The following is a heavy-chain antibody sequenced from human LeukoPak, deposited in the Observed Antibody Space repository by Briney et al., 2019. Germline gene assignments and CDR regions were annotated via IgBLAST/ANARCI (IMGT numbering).Heavy chain of an antibody. Sequence: SETLSLTCTVSGGSISIYYWRWTRQPPGEGLEWIGYIYYSGSTTYNPSLKSRVTISLDPSKNQFSLKLSSVTAVDTAVYYCARGNHYYHSNWGQGTLVTVSS. V-gene: IGHV4-59*01. CDR3: ARGNHYYHSN. CDR1: GGSISIYY. CDR2: IYYSGST. D-gene: IGHD3-22*01. J-gene: IGHJ4*02.